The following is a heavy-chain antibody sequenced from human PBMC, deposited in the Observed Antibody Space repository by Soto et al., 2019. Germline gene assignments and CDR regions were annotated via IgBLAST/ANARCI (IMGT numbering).Heavy chain of an antibody. V-gene: IGHV1-2*02. CDR1: GYTFTGYY. CDR3: ASCVEMATIGDFDY. CDR2: INPNSGGT. D-gene: IGHD5-12*01. J-gene: IGHJ4*02. Sequence: ASVKVSCKASGYTFTGYYMHWVRQAPGQGLEWMGWINPNSGGTNYAQKFQGRVTMTGDTSISTAYMELSRLRSDDTAVYYCASCVEMATIGDFDYWGQGTLVTVSS.